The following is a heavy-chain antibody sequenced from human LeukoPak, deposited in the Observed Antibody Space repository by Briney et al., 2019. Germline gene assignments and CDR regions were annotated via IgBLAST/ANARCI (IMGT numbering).Heavy chain of an antibody. CDR3: AKYLSRAFDC. D-gene: IGHD2-2*02. V-gene: IGHV3-7*01. CDR2: INHDGSHT. J-gene: IGHJ4*02. Sequence: QPGGSLILSCAASGFTFSNNWMAWVRQAPGKGPELVAHINHDGSHTGYVDSVKGRFTISRDNSKNSLYLQLNSLRAEDTAMYYCAKYLSRAFDCWGQGSLITVSS. CDR1: GFTFSNNW.